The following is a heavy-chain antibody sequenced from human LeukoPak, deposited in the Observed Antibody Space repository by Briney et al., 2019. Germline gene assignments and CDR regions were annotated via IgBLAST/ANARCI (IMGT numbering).Heavy chain of an antibody. J-gene: IGHJ4*02. CDR1: GYTFTIYA. D-gene: IGHD1-26*01. V-gene: IGHV1-3*01. Sequence: ASVKVSCKASGYTFTIYAMHWVRPAPGQRLEWMGWINAGNGNTKYSQKFQGRVTITRDTSASTAYMELSSLRSEDTAVYYCARDPSGSYVLDYYFDYWGQGTLVTVSS. CDR2: INAGNGNT. CDR3: ARDPSGSYVLDYYFDY.